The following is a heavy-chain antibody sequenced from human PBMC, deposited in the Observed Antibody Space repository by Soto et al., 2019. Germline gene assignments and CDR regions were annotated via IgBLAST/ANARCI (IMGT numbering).Heavy chain of an antibody. J-gene: IGHJ4*02. D-gene: IGHD5-12*01. CDR2: IFYSGST. CDR3: ARHTYTGYLTYFDY. CDR1: GDSISNYD. Sequence: SETLSLTCAVSGDSISNYDWSWIRQPPGQGLEWIGCIFYSGSTNYNPSLKSRVTISVDTSKNQFSLNLRSVTAADTAVYYCARHTYTGYLTYFDYWGQGTLVTVSS. V-gene: IGHV4-59*08.